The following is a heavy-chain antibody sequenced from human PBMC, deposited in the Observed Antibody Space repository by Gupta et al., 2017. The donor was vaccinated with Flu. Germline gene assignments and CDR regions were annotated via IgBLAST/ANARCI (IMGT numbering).Heavy chain of an antibody. V-gene: IGHV3-48*02. J-gene: IGHJ4*02. CDR2: ISSSSSTI. D-gene: IGHD3-22*01. CDR3: ARVDDSSGYYYHLVFDY. Sequence: EVQLVESVVGLVQPVGSLILSCAASGFTFSLYSMNWVRQAPGKGLEWVSYISSSSSTIYYADSVKGRFTISRDNAKNSLYLQMNSLRDEDTAVYYCARVDDSSGYYYHLVFDYWGQGTLVTVSS. CDR1: GFTFSLYS.